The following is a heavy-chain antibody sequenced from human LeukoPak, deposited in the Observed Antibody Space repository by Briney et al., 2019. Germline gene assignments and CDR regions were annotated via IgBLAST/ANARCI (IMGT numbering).Heavy chain of an antibody. CDR3: ASLSVGFPYDSSGYYVDY. CDR1: GGSISSYY. CDR2: IYYSGST. V-gene: IGHV4-59*08. J-gene: IGHJ4*02. Sequence: PSETLSLTCTVSGGSISSYYWSWIRQPPGKGLEWIGYIYYSGSTNYNPSLKGRVTISVDTSKNQFSLKLSSVTAADTAVYDCASLSVGFPYDSSGYYVDYWGQGTLVTVSS. D-gene: IGHD3-22*01.